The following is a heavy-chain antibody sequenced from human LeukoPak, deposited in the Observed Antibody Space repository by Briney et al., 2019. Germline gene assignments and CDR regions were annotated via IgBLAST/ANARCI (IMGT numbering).Heavy chain of an antibody. J-gene: IGHJ4*02. CDR2: ISGSGGST. V-gene: IGHV3-23*01. Sequence: GGSLRLSCAASGFTFSTYAMSWVRQAPGKGLEWVSVISGSGGSTYYADSVKGRFTISRDNSKNTLYLQMNSLRAEDTAVYYCAKDSGSFPGYWGQGTLVTVSS. CDR3: AKDSGSFPGY. CDR1: GFTFSTYA. D-gene: IGHD3-10*01.